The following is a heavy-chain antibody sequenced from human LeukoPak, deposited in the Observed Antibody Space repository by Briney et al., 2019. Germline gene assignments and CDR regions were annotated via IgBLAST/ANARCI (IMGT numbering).Heavy chain of an antibody. V-gene: IGHV3-30*18. CDR1: GFTFSSYG. Sequence: PGGSLRLSCAASGFTFSSYGMHWVRQAPGKGLEWVAVILYDGSNKYYADSVKGRFTISRDNSKNTLYLQMNSLRAEDTAVYYCAKASAMIVVVSKHFDYWGQGTLVTVSS. D-gene: IGHD3-22*01. CDR3: AKASAMIVVVSKHFDY. J-gene: IGHJ4*02. CDR2: ILYDGSNK.